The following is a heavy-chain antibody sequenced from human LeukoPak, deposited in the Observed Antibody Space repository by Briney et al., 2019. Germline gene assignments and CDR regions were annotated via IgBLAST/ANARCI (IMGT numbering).Heavy chain of an antibody. J-gene: IGHJ4*02. CDR2: MNPNSGNT. Sequence: SXXVSCKASGYTFTSYDINWVRQATGQGREWMEWMNPNSGNTGYAQKFQGRVTMTRNTSISTAYMELSSLRSEDTAVYYCATSIDYGGDDYWGQGTLVTVSS. CDR3: ATSIDYGGDDY. CDR1: GYTFTSYD. V-gene: IGHV1-8*01. D-gene: IGHD4-23*01.